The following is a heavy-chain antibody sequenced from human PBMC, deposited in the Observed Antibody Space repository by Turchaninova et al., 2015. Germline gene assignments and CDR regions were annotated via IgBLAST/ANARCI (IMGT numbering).Heavy chain of an antibody. V-gene: IGHV3-74*01. CDR3: ARPKPAP. D-gene: IGHD1-14*01. CDR2: ISSDGDIT. Sequence: GESGGGLVQPGGSLRLSCAASGFTFGYWWMHWVRQAPGKGPEWVSRISSDGDITIYADSVKGRFTISRDNAKNMLYLQMNSLRAEDTAVEYCARPKPAPWGQGTQVTVSS. CDR1: GFTFGYWW. J-gene: IGHJ5*02.